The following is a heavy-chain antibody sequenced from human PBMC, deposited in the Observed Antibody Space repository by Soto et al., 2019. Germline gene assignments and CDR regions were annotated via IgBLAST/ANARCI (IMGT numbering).Heavy chain of an antibody. J-gene: IGHJ4*02. CDR3: AKWSYLDY. D-gene: IGHD3-3*01. CDR1: GFSFSRYA. CDR2: ISGTDGKT. Sequence: DVQLLESGGGLVQPGGSLRLSCAASGFSFSRYAMSWVRQAPGKGLEWVSTISGTDGKTYYADSVKGRFSISRDTSKNTLYLQMNSLRADDTAVYYCAKWSYLDYWGQGTRVTVSS. V-gene: IGHV3-23*01.